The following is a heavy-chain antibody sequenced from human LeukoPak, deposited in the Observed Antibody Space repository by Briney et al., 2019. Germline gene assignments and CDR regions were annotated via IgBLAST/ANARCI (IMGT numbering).Heavy chain of an antibody. V-gene: IGHV3-48*03. CDR1: GFTFSSYE. J-gene: IGHJ6*04. CDR3: AELGITMIGGV. D-gene: IGHD3-10*02. Sequence: GGSLRLSCAASGFTFSSYEMNWVRQAPGKGLEWVSYISSSGSTIYYADSVKGRFTISRDNAKNSLYLQMNSLRAEDTAVYYCAELGITMIGGVWGKGPVVTISS. CDR2: ISSSGSTI.